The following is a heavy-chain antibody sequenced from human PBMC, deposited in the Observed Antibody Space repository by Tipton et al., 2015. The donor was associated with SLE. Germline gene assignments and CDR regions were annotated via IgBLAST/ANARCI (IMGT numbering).Heavy chain of an antibody. CDR3: VGTRDAYDESRGFDN. V-gene: IGHV4-38-2*02. Sequence: LRLSCTVSGHSISSGYYWSWIRQAPGKGLEWLESIFDSGNTYYNPSLKSRVTTSIDTTTNQFSLKLSSVTAADTAIYYCVGTRDAYDESRGFDNWGQGTIITVSS. J-gene: IGHJ3*02. D-gene: IGHD5-24*01. CDR2: IFDSGNT. CDR1: GHSISSGYY.